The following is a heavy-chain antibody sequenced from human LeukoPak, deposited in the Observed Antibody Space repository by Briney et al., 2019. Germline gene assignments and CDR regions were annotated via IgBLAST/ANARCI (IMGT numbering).Heavy chain of an antibody. CDR2: ISSRSRDI. V-gene: IGHV3-48*02. Sequence: GGSLRLSCAASGFTFSTYSMNWVRQAPGKGLEWVSYISSRSRDIYYADSVKGRLTISRDNGKNSLYLQMNSLRDEDTAVYYCARLETRWNYWYFDLWGRGTLVTVSS. D-gene: IGHD1-1*01. J-gene: IGHJ2*01. CDR3: ARLETRWNYWYFDL. CDR1: GFTFSTYS.